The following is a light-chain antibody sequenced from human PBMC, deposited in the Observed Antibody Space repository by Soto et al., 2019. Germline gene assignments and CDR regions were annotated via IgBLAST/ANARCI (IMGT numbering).Light chain of an antibody. V-gene: IGKV1-27*01. Sequence: DIQMTQSPASLSASVGDRVTITCRASQGIRNYLAWYQQKPGKLPKLLIYEASTLQSGVPTRFSGSGFGTDFTLTSSSLQPEDVAYYYWQKYNSAPYTFGQGTKVEIK. CDR2: EAS. CDR3: QKYNSAPYT. CDR1: QGIRNY. J-gene: IGKJ2*01.